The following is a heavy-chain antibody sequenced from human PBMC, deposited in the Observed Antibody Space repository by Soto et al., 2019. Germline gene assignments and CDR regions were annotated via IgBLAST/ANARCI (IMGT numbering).Heavy chain of an antibody. D-gene: IGHD3-16*01. J-gene: IGHJ5*02. Sequence: QVQLQESGPGLVKPSGTLSLTCAISGGSISSNEWWSWVRQPPGKGLEWIGEIYDTVTTNYNPSLKSRVTTSIVKSKTQFSLKLTSLPAADTAVYYCARAVPFCLGPWGQGTLVTVSS. CDR3: ARAVPFCLGP. V-gene: IGHV4-4*02. CDR2: IYDTVTT. CDR1: GGSISSNEW.